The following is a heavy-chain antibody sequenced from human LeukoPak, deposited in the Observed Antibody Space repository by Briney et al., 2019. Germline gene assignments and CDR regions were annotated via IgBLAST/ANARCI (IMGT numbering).Heavy chain of an antibody. Sequence: SSETLSLTCAVYGGSFSGYYWSWIRQPPGKGLEWIGEINHSGSTNYNPSLKSRVTISVDTSKNQFSLKLSSVTAADTAVYYCARVGSMALNYWGQGTLVTVSS. D-gene: IGHD5-24*01. J-gene: IGHJ4*02. CDR1: GGSFSGYY. CDR3: ARVGSMALNY. V-gene: IGHV4-34*01. CDR2: INHSGST.